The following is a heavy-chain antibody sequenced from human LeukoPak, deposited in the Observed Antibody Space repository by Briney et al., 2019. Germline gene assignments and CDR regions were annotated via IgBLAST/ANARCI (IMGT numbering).Heavy chain of an antibody. CDR3: ATYIRGSGYYYRAFDI. Sequence: ASVKVSCKVSGYTLTELSMHWVRQAPGKGLEWMGGFDPEDGETIYAQKFQGRVTMTEDTSTDTAYMELSSLRSEDTAVYYCATYIRGSGYYYRAFDIWGQGTMVTVSS. D-gene: IGHD3-22*01. V-gene: IGHV1-24*01. J-gene: IGHJ3*02. CDR1: GYTLTELS. CDR2: FDPEDGET.